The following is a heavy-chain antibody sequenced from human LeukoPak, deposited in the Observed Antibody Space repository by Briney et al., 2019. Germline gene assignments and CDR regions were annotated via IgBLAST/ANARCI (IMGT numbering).Heavy chain of an antibody. J-gene: IGHJ4*02. V-gene: IGHV3-48*01. CDR1: GFTFSTSS. CDR2: IRSSSTTI. Sequence: GGSLRLSCAASGFTFSTSSMNWVRQAPGKGLEGVSYIRSSSTTIYYADSVKGRFTISRDNAKYSLYLQMNSLSAEDTAVYFCARDSRSHCGTAACDYWGQGTLVTVSS. CDR3: ARDSRSHCGTAACDY. D-gene: IGHD2-8*02.